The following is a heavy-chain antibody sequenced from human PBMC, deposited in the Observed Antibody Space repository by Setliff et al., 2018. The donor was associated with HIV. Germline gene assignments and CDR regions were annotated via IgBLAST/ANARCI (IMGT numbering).Heavy chain of an antibody. Sequence: SETLSLTCTVSGDSINSHYWTWIRQPPGKGLEWIGYIYYSGSTNYNPSLKSRVTISIDTSKNQFSLKLSSVTAADTAVYYCARQRGGRVTIFGVSGGWFDPWGQGTLVTVSS. CDR1: GDSINSHY. CDR2: IYYSGST. D-gene: IGHD3-3*01. V-gene: IGHV4-59*08. CDR3: ARQRGGRVTIFGVSGGWFDP. J-gene: IGHJ5*02.